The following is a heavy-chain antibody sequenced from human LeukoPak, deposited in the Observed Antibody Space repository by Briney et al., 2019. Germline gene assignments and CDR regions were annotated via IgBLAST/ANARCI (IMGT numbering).Heavy chain of an antibody. V-gene: IGHV3-23*01. CDR2: ISGSGGST. J-gene: IGHJ4*02. D-gene: IGHD3-22*01. Sequence: PSETLSLTCAVSGGSISSNSYYWGWIRQAPGKGLEWVSAISGSGGSTYYADSVKGRFTISRDNAKNTLYLQMNSLRVEDTAVYYCVRTHSSGYYYFDSWGQGTLVTVSS. CDR1: GGSISSNSYY. CDR3: VRTHSSGYYYFDS.